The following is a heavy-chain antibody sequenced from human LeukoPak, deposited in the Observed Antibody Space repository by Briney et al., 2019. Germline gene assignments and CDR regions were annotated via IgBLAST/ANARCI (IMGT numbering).Heavy chain of an antibody. D-gene: IGHD3-3*01. CDR1: GFTVSSNY. Sequence: GGSLRLSCAASGFTVSSNYMSWVRQAPGKGLEWVSVIYSGGSTYYADSVKGRFTISGDNSKNTLYLQMNSLRAEDTAVYYCASSYDFWSGYVYWGQGTLVTVSS. CDR3: ASSYDFWSGYVY. J-gene: IGHJ4*02. V-gene: IGHV3-53*01. CDR2: IYSGGST.